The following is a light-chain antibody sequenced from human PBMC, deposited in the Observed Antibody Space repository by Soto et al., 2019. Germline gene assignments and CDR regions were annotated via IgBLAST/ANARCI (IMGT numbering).Light chain of an antibody. CDR2: EVT. V-gene: IGLV2-14*01. CDR1: MRDVGAYNL. CDR3: SSYTNSATLGV. Sequence: QSALTQPASVSGSAGQSITISCSGTMRDVGAYNLVSWYQQHPGTAPKLIIYEVTHRPSGISNRFSGSKSGNTASLTISGLQAEDEASYYCSSYTNSATLGVFGTGTKVTVL. J-gene: IGLJ1*01.